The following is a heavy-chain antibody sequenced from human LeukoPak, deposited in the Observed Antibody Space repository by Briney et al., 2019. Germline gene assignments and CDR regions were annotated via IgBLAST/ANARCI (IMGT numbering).Heavy chain of an antibody. D-gene: IGHD2-2*01. V-gene: IGHV4-34*01. CDR3: ARGPSRYYAKGIDI. CDR2: INHSGST. CDR1: GGSFSGYN. Sequence: SETLSLTCAVYGGSFSGYNWTWIRQSPGKGLEWIGEINHSGSTNDNPSLKSRVTISVDASKNQFSLRLTSVTAADTAVYYCARGPSRYYAKGIDIWGQGTMVTVSS. J-gene: IGHJ3*02.